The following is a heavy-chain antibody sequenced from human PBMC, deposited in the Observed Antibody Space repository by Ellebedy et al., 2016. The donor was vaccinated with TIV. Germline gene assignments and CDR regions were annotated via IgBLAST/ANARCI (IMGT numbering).Heavy chain of an antibody. CDR2: INPNNGGT. V-gene: IGHV1-2*02. D-gene: IGHD5-12*01. J-gene: IGHJ4*02. CDR1: GYSFIGYY. CDR3: VTRGYSGYDYFDY. Sequence: ASVKVSCXASGYSFIGYYMHWVRQAPGQGLEWMGWINPNNGGTNSAQKFQGRVTMTRDASISTAYMELSRLRSDDTAVYYRVTRGYSGYDYFDYWGQGTLVTVSS.